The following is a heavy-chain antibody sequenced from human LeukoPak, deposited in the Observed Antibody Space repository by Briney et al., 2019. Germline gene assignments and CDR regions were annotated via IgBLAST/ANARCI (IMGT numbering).Heavy chain of an antibody. V-gene: IGHV4-61*02. J-gene: IGHJ4*02. CDR2: IYTSGST. CDR1: GGSISSGSYY. D-gene: IGHD5-24*01. Sequence: PSQTLSLTCTVSGGSISSGSYYWSWIRQPAGKGLEWIGRIYTSGSTNYNPSLKSRATISVDTSKNQFSLKLSSVTAADTAVYYCARAVRDGYDYYFDYWGQGTLVTVSS. CDR3: ARAVRDGYDYYFDY.